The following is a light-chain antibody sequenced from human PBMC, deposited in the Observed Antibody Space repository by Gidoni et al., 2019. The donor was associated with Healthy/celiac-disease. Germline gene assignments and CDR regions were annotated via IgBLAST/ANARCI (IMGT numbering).Light chain of an antibody. V-gene: IGLV2-23*02. CDR3: CSYAGSSTSPYV. J-gene: IGLJ1*01. CDR2: EVS. CDR1: SSDVGSYNL. Sequence: QSALTQPASVSGSPGQSITISCTGTSSDVGSYNLVSWYQQHPGKAPKLMIYEVSKLPSGFANRFSGSKSGNTASLTISGLQAEDEADYYCCSYAGSSTSPYVFGTGTKVTVL.